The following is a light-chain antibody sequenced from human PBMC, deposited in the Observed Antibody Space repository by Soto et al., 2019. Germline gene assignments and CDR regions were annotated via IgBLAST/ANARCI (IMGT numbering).Light chain of an antibody. J-gene: IGKJ1*01. Sequence: DIQMTQSPSTLSASVGDRVTITCRASQSISNWLAWYQQKPGKAPKLLIYDVSRLESGVPSRFSGSGSGTEFTLTISSLQPDDFATYYCQQYNSYPWTFGQGTKVEIK. CDR1: QSISNW. V-gene: IGKV1-5*01. CDR2: DVS. CDR3: QQYNSYPWT.